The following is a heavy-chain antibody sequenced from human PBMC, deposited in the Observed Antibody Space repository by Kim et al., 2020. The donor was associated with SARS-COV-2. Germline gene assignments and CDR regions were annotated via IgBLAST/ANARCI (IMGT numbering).Heavy chain of an antibody. Sequence: GGSLRLSCAASGFTFSSYWMSWVRQAPGKGLEWVANIKQDGSEKYYVDSVKGRFTISRDNAKNSLYLQMNSLRAEDTAVYYCARDHGTAGPPKVKWELPHDYWGQGTLVTVSS. CDR2: IKQDGSEK. V-gene: IGHV3-7*03. CDR1: GFTFSSYW. D-gene: IGHD1-26*01. J-gene: IGHJ4*02. CDR3: ARDHGTAGPPKVKWELPHDY.